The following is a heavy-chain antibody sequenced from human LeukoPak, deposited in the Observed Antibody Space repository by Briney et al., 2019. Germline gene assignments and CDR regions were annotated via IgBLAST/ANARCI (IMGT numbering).Heavy chain of an antibody. CDR1: GGSFSGYY. V-gene: IGHV4-34*01. CDR2: INHSGST. Sequence: SETLSLTCAVYGGSFSGYYWSWIRQPPGKGLEWIGEINHSGSTNYNPSLKSRVTISVDTSKNQFSLKLSSVTAADTAAYYCARGSLEYCSSTSCYTELAPYGMDVWGQGTTVTVSS. D-gene: IGHD2-2*02. CDR3: ARGSLEYCSSTSCYTELAPYGMDV. J-gene: IGHJ6*02.